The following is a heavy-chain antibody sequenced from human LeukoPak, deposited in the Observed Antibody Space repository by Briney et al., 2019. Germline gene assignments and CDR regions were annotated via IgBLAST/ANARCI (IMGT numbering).Heavy chain of an antibody. V-gene: IGHV3-21*01. J-gene: IGHJ5*02. CDR2: ISTGFTYV. Sequence: GSLRLSFAASGFTFSYYSMNWVRPAPGKGLEWVSSISTGFTYVYYADSVKGRFTISRDNAKNSLYLQMNSLRAEDTAVYYCARDGLRYCRGGSCANWFDPWGQGTLVTVSS. CDR3: ARDGLRYCRGGSCANWFDP. D-gene: IGHD2-15*01. CDR1: GFTFSYYS.